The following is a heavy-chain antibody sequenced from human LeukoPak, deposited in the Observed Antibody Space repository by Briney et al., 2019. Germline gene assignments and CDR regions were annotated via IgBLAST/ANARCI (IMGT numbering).Heavy chain of an antibody. CDR1: GYTFTGYY. CDR3: ARDYSGSYHV. CDR2: INPSGGST. Sequence: ASVTVSCKASGYTFTGYYMHWVRQAPGLGLEWMGIINPSGGSTTYALKFQGRVTMASDTSTSTVYMELSSLRSEDTAVYYCARDYSGSYHVWGQGTTVTVSS. V-gene: IGHV1-46*01. D-gene: IGHD1-26*01. J-gene: IGHJ6*02.